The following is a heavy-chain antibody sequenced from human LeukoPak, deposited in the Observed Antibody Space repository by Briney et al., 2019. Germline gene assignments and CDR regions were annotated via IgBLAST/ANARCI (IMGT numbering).Heavy chain of an antibody. Sequence: TGGSLRLSCAASGFIVSTKYMTWVRQAPGKGLEYVSGISSNGGSTYYAGSVKGRFTISRDNSKNTLYLQMSSLRPEDTAVFYCVKDMGNDYGDFDAFDIWGQGTMVTVSS. J-gene: IGHJ3*02. CDR2: ISSNGGST. CDR1: GFIVSTKY. CDR3: VKDMGNDYGDFDAFDI. D-gene: IGHD4-17*01. V-gene: IGHV3-64D*09.